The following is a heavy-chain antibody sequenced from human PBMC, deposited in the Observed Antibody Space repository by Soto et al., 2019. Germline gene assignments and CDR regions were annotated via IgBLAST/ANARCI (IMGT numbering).Heavy chain of an antibody. J-gene: IGHJ4*02. CDR1: GFTFSSYS. CDR3: ARAGTSPGYCSSTSCYEFDY. Sequence: GGSLRLSCAASGFTFSSYSMNWVRQAPGKGLQWVSYISRSSSNIYYADSVKGRFTISRDNAKNSLYLQMNTLTDEDTAVYYCARAGTSPGYCSSTSCYEFDYWGQGTLVTVSS. D-gene: IGHD2-2*01. V-gene: IGHV3-48*02. CDR2: ISRSSSNI.